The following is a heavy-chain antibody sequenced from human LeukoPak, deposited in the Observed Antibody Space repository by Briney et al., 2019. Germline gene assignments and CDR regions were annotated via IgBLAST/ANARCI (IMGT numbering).Heavy chain of an antibody. Sequence: SGGSLRLSCAASGFTFSDYYMSWIRQAPGKGLEWVSYISSSGSTISYADSVKGRFTISRDNAKNSLYLQMNSLRAEDTAVYYCAIGRAGTRIVVVPAARGKYFQHWGQGTLVTVSS. CDR3: AIGRAGTRIVVVPAARGKYFQH. CDR2: ISSSGSTI. V-gene: IGHV3-11*01. CDR1: GFTFSDYY. D-gene: IGHD2-2*01. J-gene: IGHJ1*01.